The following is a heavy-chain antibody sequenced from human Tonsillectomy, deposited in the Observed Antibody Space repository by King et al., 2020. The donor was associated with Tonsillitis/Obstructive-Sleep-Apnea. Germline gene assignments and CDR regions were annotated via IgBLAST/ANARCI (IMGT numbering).Heavy chain of an antibody. CDR2: INHSGST. D-gene: IGHD3-3*01. J-gene: IGHJ6*03. V-gene: IGHV4-34*01. CDR1: GGSFSGYY. CDR3: ARGRVFGVVIRGARDYYYMDV. Sequence: VQLQQWGAGLLKPSETLSLTCAVYGGSFSGYYWTWIRQPPGKGLEWIGEINHSGSTNYNPSLKSRVTISVDMSKNHFSLKLSSVTAADTAVYYCARGRVFGVVIRGARDYYYMDVWGKGTTVTVSS.